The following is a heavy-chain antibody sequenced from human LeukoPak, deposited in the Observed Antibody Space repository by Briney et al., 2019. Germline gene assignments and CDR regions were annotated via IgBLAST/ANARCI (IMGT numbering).Heavy chain of an antibody. CDR3: ARGWGINWYFDV. CDR2: IYYSGST. J-gene: IGHJ2*01. CDR1: GGSIKSFY. V-gene: IGHV4-59*01. Sequence: SETLSLTCTVSGGSIKSFYWSSLRQPPGKGLEWIGYIYYSGSTNYNPSLKSRVTISVDTSKSQFSLKLSSVTAADTAVYYCARGWGINWYFDVWGRGTLVTVSS. D-gene: IGHD3-16*01.